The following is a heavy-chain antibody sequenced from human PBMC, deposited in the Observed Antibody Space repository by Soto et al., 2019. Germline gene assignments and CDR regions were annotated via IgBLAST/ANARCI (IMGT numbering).Heavy chain of an antibody. Sequence: QVQLVESGGGVVQPGRSLRLSCAASGFTFGNFGIHWVRQAPGKGLEWVADISSDGSRKFYADSVKSRFTISRDNSKNTLYLQMNSLRTEDTAVYFCARGCSGGTNCFYFDFWGQGILVTVSS. CDR3: ARGCSGGTNCFYFDF. D-gene: IGHD6-13*01. CDR1: GFTFGNFG. CDR2: ISSDGSRK. J-gene: IGHJ4*02. V-gene: IGHV3-30*03.